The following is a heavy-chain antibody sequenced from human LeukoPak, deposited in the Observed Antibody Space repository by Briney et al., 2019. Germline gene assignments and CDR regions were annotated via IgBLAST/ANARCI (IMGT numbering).Heavy chain of an antibody. CDR1: GFPLTSYD. J-gene: IGHJ3*02. Sequence: ASVKVSCKTSGFPLTSYDINWVRQATGQGLEWMGWTNPNTRNTGYAQKFQGRVTMTRNTSIDTAYLELSTLRSEDTAVYFCARVPPYSGSETFYDQALDIWGQGTTVTVSS. CDR3: ARVPPYSGSETFYDQALDI. V-gene: IGHV1-8*01. D-gene: IGHD3-10*01. CDR2: TNPNTRNT.